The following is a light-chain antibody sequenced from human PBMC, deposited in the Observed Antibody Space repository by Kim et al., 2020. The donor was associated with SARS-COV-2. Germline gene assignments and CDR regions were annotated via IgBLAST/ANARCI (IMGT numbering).Light chain of an antibody. J-gene: IGLJ3*02. Sequence: GQTVTISCSGISSHIGNNPISWYRQAPGAAPKLRIYSNDQRPSGVPARFSGSKSGASASLAISGLQSEDEADYHCAVWDDSLNGRVFGGGTKLTVL. CDR3: AVWDDSLNGRV. V-gene: IGLV1-44*01. CDR2: SND. CDR1: SSHIGNNP.